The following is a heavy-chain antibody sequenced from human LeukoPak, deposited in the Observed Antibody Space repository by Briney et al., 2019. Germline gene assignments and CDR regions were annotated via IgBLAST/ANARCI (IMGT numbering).Heavy chain of an antibody. CDR3: ASSTCSSTSCYRWGVNWFDP. CDR1: GYTFTSYY. D-gene: IGHD2-2*01. V-gene: IGHV1-46*01. Sequence: ASVKVSCKASGYTFTSYYMHWVRQAPGQGLEWMGIINPSGGSTSYAQKFQGRDTMTRDTSTSTVYMELSSLRSEDTAVYYCASSTCSSTSCYRWGVNWFDPWGQGTLVTVSS. J-gene: IGHJ5*02. CDR2: INPSGGST.